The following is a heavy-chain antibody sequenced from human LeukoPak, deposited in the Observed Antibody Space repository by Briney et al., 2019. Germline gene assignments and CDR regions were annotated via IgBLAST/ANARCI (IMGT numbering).Heavy chain of an antibody. V-gene: IGHV1-8*03. CDR3: ARGRSTGYPYYFEY. J-gene: IGHJ4*02. CDR1: AYTFTSYD. CDR2: MTPNSGST. D-gene: IGHD5-12*01. Sequence: ASVTVSCTASAYTFTSYDINWVRQATRQGLEWMGWMTPNSGSTGYSQKFHGRVTITRNTSISKAYMELSRVRSEDTGVYYCARGRSTGYPYYFEYWGQGTLGTVSS.